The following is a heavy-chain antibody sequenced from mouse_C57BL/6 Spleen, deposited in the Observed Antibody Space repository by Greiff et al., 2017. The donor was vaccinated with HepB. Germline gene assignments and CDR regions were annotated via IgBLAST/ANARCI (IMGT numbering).Heavy chain of an antibody. V-gene: IGHV14-4*01. D-gene: IGHD1-1*01. Sequence: VQLQQSGAELVRPGASVKLSCTASGFNIKDDYMHWVKQRPEQGLEWIGWIDPENGDTEYASKFQGKATITADKSSSTAYMQLSSLTSEDSAVYFCARSPLYYGSSYFDYWGQGTTLTVSS. J-gene: IGHJ2*01. CDR1: GFNIKDDY. CDR2: IDPENGDT. CDR3: ARSPLYYGSSYFDY.